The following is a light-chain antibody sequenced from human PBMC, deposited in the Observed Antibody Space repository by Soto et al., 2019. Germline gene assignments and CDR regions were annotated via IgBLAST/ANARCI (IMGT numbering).Light chain of an antibody. CDR2: KAS. V-gene: IGKV1-5*03. CDR3: QQHKTYSRT. J-gene: IGKJ1*01. CDR1: QSISTW. Sequence: DIQMTQSPSTLSASVGDRVTITCRASQSISTWLAWYQQKLGKAPKLLISKASSLESGVPSRFSGGGSGTEFTLTISSLQPDDFVTYYCQQHKTYSRTFGQGTKVEVK.